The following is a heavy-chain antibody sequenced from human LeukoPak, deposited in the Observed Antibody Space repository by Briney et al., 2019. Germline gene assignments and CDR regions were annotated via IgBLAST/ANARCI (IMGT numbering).Heavy chain of an antibody. Sequence: GGSVRLSCAASGFTFSSYGMHWVRQAPGKGLEWVAVIWYDGSNKYYADSVKGRFTISRDNSKNTLYLQMNSLRAEDTAVYYCAKDHGDIVVVPAATAPDYWGQGTLVTVSS. D-gene: IGHD2-2*01. V-gene: IGHV3-33*06. CDR1: GFTFSSYG. CDR2: IWYDGSNK. J-gene: IGHJ4*02. CDR3: AKDHGDIVVVPAATAPDY.